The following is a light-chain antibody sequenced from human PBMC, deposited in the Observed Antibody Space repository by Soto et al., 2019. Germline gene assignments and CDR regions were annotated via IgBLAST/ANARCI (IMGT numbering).Light chain of an antibody. CDR1: SSDIGDYNY. CDR2: EVD. Sequence: QSVLTQPASVSASPGQSITISCTGTSSDIGDYNYVSWYQQRPGEAPKLILYEVDNRPSGISDRFSGSKSGNTASLTISGLRTEDEADYYCSSYTSTVTLVVFGGGTKLTVL. V-gene: IGLV2-14*03. CDR3: SSYTSTVTLVV. J-gene: IGLJ2*01.